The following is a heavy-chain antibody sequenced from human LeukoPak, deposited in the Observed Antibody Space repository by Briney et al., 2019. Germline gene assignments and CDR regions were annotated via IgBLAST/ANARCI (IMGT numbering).Heavy chain of an antibody. D-gene: IGHD3-9*01. CDR3: AREDRDYDILTGYYYFDY. V-gene: IGHV4-39*07. CDR2: IYYDGST. J-gene: IGHJ4*02. CDR1: GGSITSSSYY. Sequence: PSETLSLTCTVSGGSITSSSYYWGWIRQPPGQGLKWIGTIYYDGSTYYKPSLRSRVTISVDKSKNQFSLKLSSVTAADTAVYYCAREDRDYDILTGYYYFDYWGQGTLVTVSS.